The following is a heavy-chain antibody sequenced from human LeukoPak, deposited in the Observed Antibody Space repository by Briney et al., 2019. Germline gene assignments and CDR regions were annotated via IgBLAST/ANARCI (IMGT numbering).Heavy chain of an antibody. D-gene: IGHD3/OR15-3a*01. CDR1: GGSLHRSF. CDR2: IYSSGTT. Sequence: PSETLSLTCVASGGSLHRSFWTWVRQPPGRGLEWIGRIYSSGTTDYSPSLKSRLTISIDASKNQFSLRLASVTAADTAVYYCGRRPAVDGPIDNWGQGILVAVSS. CDR3: GRRPAVDGPIDN. J-gene: IGHJ4*02. V-gene: IGHV4-59*01.